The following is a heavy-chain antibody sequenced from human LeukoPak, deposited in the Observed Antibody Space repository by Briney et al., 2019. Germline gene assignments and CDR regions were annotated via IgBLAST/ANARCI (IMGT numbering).Heavy chain of an antibody. J-gene: IGHJ4*02. CDR1: GFTFSSYG. CDR3: AKCEYQLGTTDY. CDR2: ISYDGSNK. D-gene: IGHD2-2*01. V-gene: IGHV3-30*18. Sequence: PGGSLRLSCAASGFTFSSYGMHWVRQAPGKGLEWVAVISYDGSNKYYADSVKGRFTISRDNSKNTLYLQMNSLRAEDTAVYYCAKCEYQLGTTDYWGQGTLVTVSS.